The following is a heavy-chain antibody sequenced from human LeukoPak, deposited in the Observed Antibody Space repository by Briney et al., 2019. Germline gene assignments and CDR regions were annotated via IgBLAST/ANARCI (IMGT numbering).Heavy chain of an antibody. CDR2: ISSNGGST. D-gene: IGHD2-2*01. J-gene: IGHJ5*02. Sequence: GGSLRLSCSASGFTFSSYAMHWVRQAPGKGLEYVSTISSNGGSTYYADSVKGRFTISRDNAKNSLYLQMNSLRAEDTAVYYCARDSAHIVVVPVVIPPGLDDWFDPWGQGTLVTVSS. V-gene: IGHV3-64*04. CDR1: GFTFSSYA. CDR3: ARDSAHIVVVPVVIPPGLDDWFDP.